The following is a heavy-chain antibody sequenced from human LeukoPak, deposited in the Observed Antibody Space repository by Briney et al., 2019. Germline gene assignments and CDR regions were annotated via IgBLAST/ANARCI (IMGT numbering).Heavy chain of an antibody. J-gene: IGHJ5*02. CDR1: GFTFSSYA. Sequence: PGGSLRLSCAASGFTFSSYAMSWVRQAPGKGLEWVSAISGSGGSTYYADSVKGRFTISRDNSKNTLYLQMNSLRAEDTAVYYCARVTPLWFGDPDWFDPWGQGTLVTVSS. V-gene: IGHV3-23*01. D-gene: IGHD3-10*01. CDR3: ARVTPLWFGDPDWFDP. CDR2: ISGSGGST.